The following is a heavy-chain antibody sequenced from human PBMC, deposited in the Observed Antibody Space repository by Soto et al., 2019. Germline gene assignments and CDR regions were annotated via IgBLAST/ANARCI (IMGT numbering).Heavy chain of an antibody. CDR1: GFTFSNYA. D-gene: IGHD6-19*01. V-gene: IGHV3-23*01. Sequence: DVHLLDSGGGLVKPGGSLRLSCAASGFTFSNYAMTWVRQAPGKGLEWVSGVCGNCVSTYYAGSVQGRFTISRDNSKDRLYLQMKSLTAEDTSIYYCAEPLSNRIGVAAFDFWGQGSPVTVSS. CDR3: AEPLSNRIGVAAFDF. J-gene: IGHJ4*02. CDR2: VCGNCVST.